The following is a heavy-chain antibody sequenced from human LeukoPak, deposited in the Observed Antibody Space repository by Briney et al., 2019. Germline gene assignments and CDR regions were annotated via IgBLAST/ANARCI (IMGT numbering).Heavy chain of an antibody. V-gene: IGHV3-21*01. Sequence: PGGSLRLSCAASGFTFSIYTMNWVRQAPGKGLERVSSISSTSGYIYYADSVRGRFTISRDNAKNTLYLQMNSLRAEDTAVYYCARKAVADYWGQGTLVTVSS. D-gene: IGHD6-19*01. J-gene: IGHJ4*02. CDR2: ISSTSGYI. CDR3: ARKAVADY. CDR1: GFTFSIYT.